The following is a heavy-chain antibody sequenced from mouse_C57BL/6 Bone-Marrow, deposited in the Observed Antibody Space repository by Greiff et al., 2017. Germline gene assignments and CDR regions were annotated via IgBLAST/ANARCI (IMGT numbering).Heavy chain of an antibody. Sequence: QVQLQQPGAELVMPGASVKLSCKASGYTFTSYWMHWVKQRPGQGLEWIGEIDPSDSYTNYNQKFKGKSTLTVDKSSSTAYMQLSSRTSEDSAVYYCARDYYGSSYWSYYFDYWGQGTTLTVST. J-gene: IGHJ2*01. V-gene: IGHV1-69*01. CDR2: IDPSDSYT. CDR1: GYTFTSYW. D-gene: IGHD1-1*01. CDR3: ARDYYGSSYWSYYFDY.